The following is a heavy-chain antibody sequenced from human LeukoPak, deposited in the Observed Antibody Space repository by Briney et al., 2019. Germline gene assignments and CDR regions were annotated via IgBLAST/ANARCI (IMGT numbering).Heavy chain of an antibody. D-gene: IGHD2-2*01. CDR3: AKDHRTPAAPSDFDY. CDR1: GFTFSSYA. Sequence: GGSLILSCSASGFTFSSYAMSWVRQAPGKGLEWDSPISGSGGSTYYADSVKGRFTISRDNSKNTLYLQMNSLRAEDTAVYYCAKDHRTPAAPSDFDYWGQGTLVTVSS. J-gene: IGHJ4*02. CDR2: ISGSGGST. V-gene: IGHV3-23*01.